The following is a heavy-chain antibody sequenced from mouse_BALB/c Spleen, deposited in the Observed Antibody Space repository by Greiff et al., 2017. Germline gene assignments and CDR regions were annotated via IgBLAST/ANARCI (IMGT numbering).Heavy chain of an antibody. CDR1: GYTFTNYW. J-gene: IGHJ2*01. D-gene: IGHD1-1*01. CDR2: IYPGGGYT. CDR3: AREGSSLYYFDY. V-gene: IGHV1-63*02. Sequence: QVQLQQSGAELVRPGTSVKISCKASGYTFTNYWLGWVKQRPGHGLEWIGDIYPGGGYTNYNEKFKGKATLTADTSSSTAYMQLSSLTSEDSAVYFCAREGSSLYYFDYWGQGTTLTVSS.